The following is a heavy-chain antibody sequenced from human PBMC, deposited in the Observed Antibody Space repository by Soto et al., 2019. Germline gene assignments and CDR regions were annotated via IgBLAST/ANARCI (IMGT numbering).Heavy chain of an antibody. CDR2: IYYSGSP. CDR1: GGTIRSSSYY. Sequence: SETLSLTCTVSGGTIRSSSYYWGWIRQPPGKGLEWIGSIYYSGSPYYNPSLKSRVTISVATSQNQFSLKLSSVTAADTAVYYCARRAYDFWSGYHGIPFEYWGQGTLGTVSS. V-gene: IGHV4-39*01. D-gene: IGHD3-3*01. J-gene: IGHJ4*02. CDR3: ARRAYDFWSGYHGIPFEY.